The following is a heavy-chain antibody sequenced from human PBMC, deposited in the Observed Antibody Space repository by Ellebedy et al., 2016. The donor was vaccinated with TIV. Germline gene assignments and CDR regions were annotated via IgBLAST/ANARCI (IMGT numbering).Heavy chain of an antibody. CDR3: ARERRDGYNIDDPH. CDR2: ISSSGSTI. CDR1: GFTFSDYY. J-gene: IGHJ4*02. D-gene: IGHD5-24*01. V-gene: IGHV3-11*04. Sequence: GGSLRLXCAASGFTFSDYYMSWIRQAPGKGLEWVSYISSSGSTIYYADSVKGRFTISRDNAKNSLYLQMNSLRAEDTAVYYCARERRDGYNIDDPHWGQGTLVTVSS.